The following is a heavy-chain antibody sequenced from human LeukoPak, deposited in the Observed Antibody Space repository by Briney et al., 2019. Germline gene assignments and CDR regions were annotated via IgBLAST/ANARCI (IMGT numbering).Heavy chain of an antibody. J-gene: IGHJ4*02. D-gene: IGHD7-27*01. Sequence: PGGSLRLSCVASGFTFDTFAMSWVRLAPGKGLEWVSGIGNTETYYADSVKGRFTISRDNSNSTIYLHMNNLRAEDTALYYCARDGQAFNSNWDYFEYWGQGTPVTVSS. CDR3: ARDGQAFNSNWDYFEY. CDR1: GFTFDTFA. CDR2: IGNTET. V-gene: IGHV3-23*01.